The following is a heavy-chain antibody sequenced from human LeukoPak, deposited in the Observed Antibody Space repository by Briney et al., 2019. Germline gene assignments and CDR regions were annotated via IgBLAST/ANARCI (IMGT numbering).Heavy chain of an antibody. V-gene: IGHV3-13*01. Sequence: GGSLRLSCAASGFTFSSYDMHWVRQATGKGLEWVSAIGTAGDTYYPGSVKGRFTISRENAKNSLYLQMNSLRAGDTAVYYCARSRYYYGSGSYYLDYWGQGTLVTVSS. J-gene: IGHJ4*02. D-gene: IGHD3-10*01. CDR3: ARSRYYYGSGSYYLDY. CDR2: IGTAGDT. CDR1: GFTFSSYD.